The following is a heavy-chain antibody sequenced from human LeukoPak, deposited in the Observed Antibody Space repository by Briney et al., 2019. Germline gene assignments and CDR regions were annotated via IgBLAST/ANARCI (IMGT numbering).Heavy chain of an antibody. CDR1: GYTLTELS. J-gene: IGHJ4*02. Sequence: ASVKVSCKVSGYTLTELSMHWVRQAPGKGLEWMGGFDPEDGETIYAQKFQGRVTITRDTSASTAYMVLSSLRSEDTAVYYCARDPLTGYLDYWGQGTLVTVSS. CDR3: ARDPLTGYLDY. V-gene: IGHV1-24*01. CDR2: FDPEDGET. D-gene: IGHD3-9*01.